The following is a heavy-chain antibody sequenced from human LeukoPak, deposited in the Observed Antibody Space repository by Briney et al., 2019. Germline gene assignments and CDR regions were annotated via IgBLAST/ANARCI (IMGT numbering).Heavy chain of an antibody. Sequence: PSEPLSLTCTVSGRSISSYYWSWIRQPAGKGLEWIGRIYASGGANYNPSLKSRVTMSVDTSKNQLSLKVSSVTAADTAVYYCAREFSSVASAGTDYWGQGTLVTVSS. J-gene: IGHJ4*02. D-gene: IGHD6-13*01. CDR1: GRSISSYY. V-gene: IGHV4-4*07. CDR3: AREFSSVASAGTDY. CDR2: IYASGGA.